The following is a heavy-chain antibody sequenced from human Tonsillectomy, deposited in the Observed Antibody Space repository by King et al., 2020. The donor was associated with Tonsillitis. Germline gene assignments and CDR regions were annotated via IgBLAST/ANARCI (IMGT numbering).Heavy chain of an antibody. D-gene: IGHD6-13*01. Sequence: VQLVQSGAEVKKPGASVKVSCKASGYTFTTYVISWVRQAPGQGLEWMGWISHNKVDTKYAQKVQGRVTMTTDTSTSAASMEPRSLRSDDTAVYYCARDRYTTTWQPADYWGQGTLVTVSS. CDR2: ISHNKVDT. CDR1: GYTFTTYV. CDR3: ARDRYTTTWQPADY. V-gene: IGHV1-18*04. J-gene: IGHJ4*02.